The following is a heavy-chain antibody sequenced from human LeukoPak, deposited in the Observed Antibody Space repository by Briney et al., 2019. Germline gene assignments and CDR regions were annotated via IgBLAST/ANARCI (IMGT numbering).Heavy chain of an antibody. V-gene: IGHV3-23*01. CDR2: ISGSGGST. CDR3: AKDLRGPFYYYYMDV. J-gene: IGHJ6*03. Sequence: GGSLRLSCEASGFYAMSWVRQAPGKGLEWVSAISGSGGSTYYADSVKGRFTISRDNSKNTLYLQMNSLRAEDTAVYYCAKDLRGPFYYYYMDVWGKGTTVTISS. D-gene: IGHD3-16*01. CDR1: GFYA.